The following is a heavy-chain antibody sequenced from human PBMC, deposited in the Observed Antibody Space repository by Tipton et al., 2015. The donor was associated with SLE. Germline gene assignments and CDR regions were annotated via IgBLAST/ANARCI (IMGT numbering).Heavy chain of an antibody. Sequence: SLRLSCAASGFTFSGYWMSWVRQVPGKRLEWVANIKQDGSEKTYVDSVKGRFTISRENAKNSLYVQMNSLRVEDTAVYYCATNRDGDYFDYWGQGTLVTVSS. D-gene: IGHD5-24*01. CDR3: ATNRDGDYFDY. CDR1: GFTFSGYW. CDR2: IKQDGSEK. J-gene: IGHJ4*02. V-gene: IGHV3-7*01.